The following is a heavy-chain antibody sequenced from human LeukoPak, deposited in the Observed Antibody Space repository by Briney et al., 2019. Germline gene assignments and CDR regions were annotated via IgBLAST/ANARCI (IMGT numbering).Heavy chain of an antibody. CDR1: GFTVSNNY. D-gene: IGHD1-7*01. Sequence: GGSLRLSCAASGFTVSNNYMSWVRQAPAQGLEWVSIIYDGGSTYYADSVKGRFTISRDNAKNSLYLQMNSLRAEDTAVYYCASFVELPDYWGQGTLVTVSS. CDR2: IYDGGST. V-gene: IGHV3-53*01. J-gene: IGHJ4*02. CDR3: ASFVELPDY.